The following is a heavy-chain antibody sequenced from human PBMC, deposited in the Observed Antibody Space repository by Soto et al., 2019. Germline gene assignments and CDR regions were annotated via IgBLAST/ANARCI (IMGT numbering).Heavy chain of an antibody. CDR3: ASYGGLSSRVY. Sequence: QVQLQESGPGLVKPSQTLSLTCTVSGGSISSGDYYWSWIRQPPGKGLEWIGYIYYSVSTYYNPALTSRVTISVDTSKHQFSLKLSSVTAADTAVYYCASYGGLSSRVYWGQGTLVTVSS. CDR2: IYYSVST. J-gene: IGHJ4*02. CDR1: GGSISSGDYY. D-gene: IGHD4-17*01. V-gene: IGHV4-30-4*01.